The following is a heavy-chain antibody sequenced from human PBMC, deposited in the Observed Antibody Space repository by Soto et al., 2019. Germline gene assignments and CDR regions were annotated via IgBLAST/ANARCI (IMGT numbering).Heavy chain of an antibody. Sequence: ASVKVSCKVSGYTLTKLSMHWVRQAPGKGLEWMGGFDPEDGETVYAQKFQGRVTMTEDTSTDTAYMELSSLRSEDTAVYYCATEVFTGTTPTFDYWGQGTLVTVSS. V-gene: IGHV1-24*01. CDR3: ATEVFTGTTPTFDY. CDR2: FDPEDGET. J-gene: IGHJ4*02. CDR1: GYTLTKLS. D-gene: IGHD1-1*01.